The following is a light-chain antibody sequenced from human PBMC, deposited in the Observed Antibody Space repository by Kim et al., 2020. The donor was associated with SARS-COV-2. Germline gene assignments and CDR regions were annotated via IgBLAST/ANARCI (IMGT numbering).Light chain of an antibody. CDR2: AAS. CDR1: RTIRNY. CDR3: QQSYSTPYT. J-gene: IGKJ2*01. Sequence: DIQVTQSPSSLSASVGDRVTITCRASRTIRNYMNWYQQKPGNAPKVLMYAASSLQGGVPSRFSGSGSGTDFTLTINSLQPEDSATYYCQQSYSTPYTFGQGTKLEIK. V-gene: IGKV1-39*01.